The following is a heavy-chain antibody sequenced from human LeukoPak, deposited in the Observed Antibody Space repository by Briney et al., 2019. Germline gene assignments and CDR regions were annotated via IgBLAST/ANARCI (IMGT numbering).Heavy chain of an antibody. CDR3: ARDESIAAPVDY. CDR2: IYSGGST. Sequence: PGGSLRLSCAASGFTVSSNYMSWVRQAPGKRLEWVSVIYSGGSTYYADSVKGRFTISRDNSKNTLYLQMNSLRAEDTAVYYCARDESIAAPVDYWGQGTLVTVSS. CDR1: GFTVSSNY. D-gene: IGHD6-6*01. J-gene: IGHJ4*02. V-gene: IGHV3-66*01.